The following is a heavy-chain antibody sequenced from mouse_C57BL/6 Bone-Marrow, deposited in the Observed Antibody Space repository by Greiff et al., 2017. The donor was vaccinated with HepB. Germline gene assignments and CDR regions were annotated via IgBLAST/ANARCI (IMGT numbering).Heavy chain of an antibody. D-gene: IGHD2-4*01. V-gene: IGHV1-15*01. Sequence: VKLQESGAELVRPGASVTLSCKASGYTFTDYEMHWVKQTPVHGLEWIGAIDPETGGTAYNQKFKGKAILTADKSSSTAYMELRSLTSEDSAVYYCTRLATMIKGYWGQGTTLTVSS. CDR2: IDPETGGT. CDR1: GYTFTDYE. CDR3: TRLATMIKGY. J-gene: IGHJ2*01.